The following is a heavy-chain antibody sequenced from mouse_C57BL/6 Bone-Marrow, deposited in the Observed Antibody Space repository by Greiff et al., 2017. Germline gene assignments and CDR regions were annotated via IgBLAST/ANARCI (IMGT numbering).Heavy chain of an antibody. Sequence: EVKLQQSGPGLVKPSQSLSLTCSVTGYSITSGYYWNWIRQFPGNKLEWMGYISYDGSNNYNPSLKNRISITRDTSKNQFFLKLNSVTTEDTATYYCARAVITTVVAYYFDYWGQGTTLTVSS. D-gene: IGHD1-1*01. CDR2: ISYDGSN. CDR1: GYSITSGYY. CDR3: ARAVITTVVAYYFDY. V-gene: IGHV3-6*01. J-gene: IGHJ2*01.